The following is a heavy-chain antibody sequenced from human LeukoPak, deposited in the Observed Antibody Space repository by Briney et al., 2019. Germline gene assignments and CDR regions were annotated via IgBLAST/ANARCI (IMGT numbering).Heavy chain of an antibody. D-gene: IGHD6-6*01. CDR1: GGSISSYY. CDR3: ARESSIAARPYYFDY. V-gene: IGHV4-59*12. CDR2: IYYSGST. Sequence: PSETLSLTCTVSGGSISSYYWSWIRQPPGKGLEWIGYIYYSGSTNYNPSLKSRVTISVDTSKNQFSLKLSSVTAADTAVYYCARESSIAARPYYFDYWGQGTLVTVSS. J-gene: IGHJ4*02.